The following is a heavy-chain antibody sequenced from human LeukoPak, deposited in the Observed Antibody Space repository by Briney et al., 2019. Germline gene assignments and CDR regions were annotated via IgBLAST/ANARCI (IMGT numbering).Heavy chain of an antibody. J-gene: IGHJ4*03. D-gene: IGHD3-3*01. V-gene: IGHV3-53*01. CDR3: ARAGFWSGYYLDF. CDR1: GFTVRSND. CDR2: TYRGGSS. Sequence: GGSLRLSCAASGFTVRSNDVSWVRQAPGKGLEWVSLTYRGGSSYYADSVKGRFTIFRDNSKNTLYLQMNSLRVEDTAVYYCARAGFWSGYYLDFWGQGTLVTVSS.